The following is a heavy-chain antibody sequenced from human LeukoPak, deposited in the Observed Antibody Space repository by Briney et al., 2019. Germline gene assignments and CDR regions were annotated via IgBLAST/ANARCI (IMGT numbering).Heavy chain of an antibody. D-gene: IGHD3-22*01. J-gene: IGHJ4*02. CDR2: MYLSGTT. Sequence: SGTLSLTCTVSGDSINSLDLWSWVRQPPGKGLEWIGEMYLSGTTHSNPSVKSRVTISIDKSKNQFFLNLSSVTAADTAVYYCAGLVGRYSSGLYYYHFDYWGQGTLVTVSS. V-gene: IGHV4-4*02. CDR1: GDSINSLDL. CDR3: AGLVGRYSSGLYYYHFDY.